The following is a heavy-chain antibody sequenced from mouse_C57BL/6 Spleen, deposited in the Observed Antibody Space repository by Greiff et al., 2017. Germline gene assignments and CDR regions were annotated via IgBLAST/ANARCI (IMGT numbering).Heavy chain of an antibody. J-gene: IGHJ2*01. V-gene: IGHV1-15*01. Sequence: QVHVKQSGAELVRPGASVTLSCKASGYTFTDYEMHWVKQTPVHGLEWIGAIDPETGGTAYNQKFKGKAILTADKSSSTAYMELRSLTSEDSAVYYYTRKGLLRYFDYWGHGTTPT. CDR3: TRKGLLRYFDY. CDR2: IDPETGGT. D-gene: IGHD1-1*01. CDR1: GYTFTDYE.